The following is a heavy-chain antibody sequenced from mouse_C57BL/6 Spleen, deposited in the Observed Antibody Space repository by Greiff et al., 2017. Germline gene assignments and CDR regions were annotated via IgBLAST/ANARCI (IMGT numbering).Heavy chain of an antibody. V-gene: IGHV14-2*01. J-gene: IGHJ2*01. D-gene: IGHD2-3*01. CDR1: GFNITDYY. CDR3: ARDDGYYDY. CDR2: IDPEDGET. Sequence: EVQLQQSGAELVKPGASVKLSCTASGFNITDYYMDWVKQRTEQGLEWIGRIDPEDGETNYDPKFQGKATVTADTSSNTAYLQRSSLTSEDTAVYYSARDDGYYDYWGQGTTLTVSS.